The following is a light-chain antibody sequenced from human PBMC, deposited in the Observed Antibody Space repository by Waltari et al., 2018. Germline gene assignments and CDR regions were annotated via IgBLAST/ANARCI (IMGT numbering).Light chain of an antibody. Sequence: NFMLTQPHSVSESPGKTVTISCTGSSGRIASNYVQWYQQRPGSAPTTVIYEDNQRPSWVPDRFSGSIDSSSNSASRTISGLKTEDEADYYCQSYDSSNWVFGGGTKLTVL. V-gene: IGLV6-57*02. CDR2: EDN. CDR1: SGRIASNY. J-gene: IGLJ3*02. CDR3: QSYDSSNWV.